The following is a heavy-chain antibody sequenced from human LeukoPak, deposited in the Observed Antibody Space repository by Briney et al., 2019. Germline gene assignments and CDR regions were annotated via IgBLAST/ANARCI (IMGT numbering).Heavy chain of an antibody. J-gene: IGHJ4*02. CDR1: RLTFSSYS. V-gene: IGHV3-21*01. Sequence: AQSLTLSCPASRLTFSSYSINCVRHAPRNWLEWVSSIISSSSYIYYADSVKGRFTISRDNAKNSLYLQMNSLRAEETAVYYCARGNYYDSSGKSIGDYWGQGTLVTVSS. CDR2: IISSSSYI. D-gene: IGHD3-22*01. CDR3: ARGNYYDSSGKSIGDY.